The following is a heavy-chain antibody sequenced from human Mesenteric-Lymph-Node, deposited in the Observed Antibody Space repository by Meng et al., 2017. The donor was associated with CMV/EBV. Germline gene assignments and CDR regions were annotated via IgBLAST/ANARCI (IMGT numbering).Heavy chain of an antibody. CDR2: INPNSGGT. D-gene: IGHD2-2*01. J-gene: IGHJ5*02. CDR1: GYTFTDYP. V-gene: IGHV1-2*02. Sequence: ASVKVSCKASGYTFTDYPIHWVRQAPGQGLEWMGWINPNSGGTNYAQKFQGRVTMTRDTSISTAYMELSRLRSDDTAVYYCARGRYCSSTSCSGWFDPWGQGTLVTVSS. CDR3: ARGRYCSSTSCSGWFDP.